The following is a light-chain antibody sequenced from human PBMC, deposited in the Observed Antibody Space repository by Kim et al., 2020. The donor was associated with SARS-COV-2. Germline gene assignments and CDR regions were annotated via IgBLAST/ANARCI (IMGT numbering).Light chain of an antibody. CDR3: QVWDSSSDHRV. V-gene: IGLV3-21*04. CDR2: YDS. CDR1: NIGSKS. J-gene: IGLJ1*01. Sequence: APEKTARITCGGNNIGSKSVHWYQQKPGQAPVLVIYYDSDRPSGIPERFSGSNSGNTATLTISRVEAGDEADYYCQVWDSSSDHRVFGTGTKVTVL.